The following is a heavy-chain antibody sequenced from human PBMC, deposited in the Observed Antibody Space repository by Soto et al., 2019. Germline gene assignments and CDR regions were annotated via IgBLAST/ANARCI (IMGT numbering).Heavy chain of an antibody. Sequence: PGGSLRLSCAASGFSFSSYNMNWVRQAPGKGLEWVSSISSSTSYIYYADSVKGRFTISRDNAENSLYLQMNSLRAEDTAVYYCATELRYFDGRSDYWGQGTLVTVSS. CDR3: ATELRYFDGRSDY. V-gene: IGHV3-21*01. J-gene: IGHJ4*02. D-gene: IGHD3-9*01. CDR2: ISSSTSYI. CDR1: GFSFSSYN.